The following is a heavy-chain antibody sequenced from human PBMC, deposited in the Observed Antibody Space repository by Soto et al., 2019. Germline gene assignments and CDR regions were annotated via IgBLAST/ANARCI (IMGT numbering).Heavy chain of an antibody. D-gene: IGHD6-19*01. Sequence: PSETLSLTCAVYGGSFSGYYWSWIRQPPGKGLEWIGSIYYSGSTYYNPSLKSRVTISVDTSKNQFSLKLSSVTAADTAVYYCARHSSGWYEEHAFDIWGQGTMVTVSS. CDR2: IYYSGST. V-gene: IGHV4-34*01. CDR1: GGSFSGYY. CDR3: ARHSSGWYEEHAFDI. J-gene: IGHJ3*02.